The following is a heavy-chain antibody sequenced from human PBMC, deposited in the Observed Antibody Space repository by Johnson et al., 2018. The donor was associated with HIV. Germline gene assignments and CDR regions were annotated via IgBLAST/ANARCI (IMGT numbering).Heavy chain of an antibody. CDR2: ISYDGSNK. CDR1: GFTFSSYA. Sequence: QVQLVESGGGVVQPGRSLRLSCAASGFTFSSYAMHWVRQAPGKGLEWVAVISYDGSNKYYADSVKGRFTISRDNSKNTLYLQMKSLRVEDTAIYYCARRMVVGYHALDFWGQGTVVSVPS. J-gene: IGHJ3*01. D-gene: IGHD2-21*01. V-gene: IGHV3-30*04. CDR3: ARRMVVGYHALDF.